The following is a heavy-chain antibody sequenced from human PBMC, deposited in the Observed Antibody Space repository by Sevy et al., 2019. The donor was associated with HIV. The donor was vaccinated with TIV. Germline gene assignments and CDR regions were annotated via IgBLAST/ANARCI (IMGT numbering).Heavy chain of an antibody. CDR2: IDPSDSYI. V-gene: IGHV5-10-1*01. CDR1: GYSFNNYW. CDR3: ARQEERGYDPEDPTHYYYYYMDV. Sequence: GESLKISCKGSGYSFNNYWITWVRQMPGKGLEWMGKIDPSDSYINYNPSFQGHVTISVDKSISTAYLQWSSLKASDTAIYYCARQEERGYDPEDPTHYYYYYMDVWGRGTTVTVSS. D-gene: IGHD3-22*01. J-gene: IGHJ6*03.